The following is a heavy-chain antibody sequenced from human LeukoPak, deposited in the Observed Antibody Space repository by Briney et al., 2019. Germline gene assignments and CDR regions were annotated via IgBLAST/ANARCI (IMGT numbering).Heavy chain of an antibody. V-gene: IGHV3-23*01. D-gene: IGHD3-22*01. Sequence: GGSLRLSCAASGFTFSSYAMSWVRQAPGKGLEWVSAISGSGGSTYYADSVKGRFTISRDNSKNTLYLQMNSLRAEDTAVYYCAKVGLCYDSSGYYYYYGMDVWGQGTTVTVSS. CDR2: ISGSGGST. CDR1: GFTFSSYA. J-gene: IGHJ6*02. CDR3: AKVGLCYDSSGYYYYYGMDV.